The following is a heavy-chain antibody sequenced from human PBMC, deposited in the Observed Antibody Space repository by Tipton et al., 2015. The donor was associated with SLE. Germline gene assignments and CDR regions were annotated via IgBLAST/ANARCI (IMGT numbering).Heavy chain of an antibody. D-gene: IGHD2-21*02. CDR1: GASVSSDSYY. J-gene: IGHJ4*02. V-gene: IGHV4-61*02. CDR3: TRDAGGDTAFVYYFDD. CDR2: IYNSGNT. Sequence: TLSLTCTVSGASVSSDSYYWSWIRQPAGKGLEWIGRIYNSGNTNYNPSLKSRVTISVDTSKNQFSLTRSSVTAADTAVYCCTRDAGGDTAFVYYFDDWGQGTLVTVSA.